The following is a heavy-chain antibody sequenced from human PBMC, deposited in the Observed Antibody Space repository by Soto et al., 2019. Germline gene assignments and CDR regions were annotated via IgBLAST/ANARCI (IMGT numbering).Heavy chain of an antibody. D-gene: IGHD2-2*01. CDR2: INPNSGGT. CDR3: ATGKLYCSSTSCYPDWFDP. Sequence: ASVKVSCKASGYTFTGYYMHWVRQAPGQGLEWMGWINPNSGGTNYAQKFQGRVTMTRDTSISTAYMELSRLRSDDTAVYYCATGKLYCSSTSCYPDWFDPWGQGTLVTVS. J-gene: IGHJ5*02. CDR1: GYTFTGYY. V-gene: IGHV1-2*02.